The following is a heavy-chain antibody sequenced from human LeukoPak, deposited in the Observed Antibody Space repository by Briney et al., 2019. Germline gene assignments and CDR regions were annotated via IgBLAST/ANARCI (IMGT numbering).Heavy chain of an antibody. D-gene: IGHD5-24*01. CDR2: IIPIFGTA. Sequence: SVKVSCKASGGTFSSYAISWVRQAPGQGLEWMGGIIPIFGTANYAQKFQGRVTITADESTSTAYMELSSLRSEDTAVYYCASGAPQRWLQFGDYWGQGTLVTVSS. CDR1: GGTFSSYA. CDR3: ASGAPQRWLQFGDY. J-gene: IGHJ4*02. V-gene: IGHV1-69*13.